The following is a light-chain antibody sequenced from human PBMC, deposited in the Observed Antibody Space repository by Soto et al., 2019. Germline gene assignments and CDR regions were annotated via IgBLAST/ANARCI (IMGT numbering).Light chain of an antibody. CDR3: QQYLGSPPGYS. CDR1: QSVSSSY. V-gene: IGKV3-20*01. CDR2: GES. Sequence: EIVLTQSPGTLSLSPGDRATLSCRASQSVSSSYLAWYQQKPGQAPRLLIYGESSSATGIPDRFSGSGSGTDFTLTISRLETEDFAVYYWQQYLGSPPGYSFGQGTKREIK. J-gene: IGKJ2*01.